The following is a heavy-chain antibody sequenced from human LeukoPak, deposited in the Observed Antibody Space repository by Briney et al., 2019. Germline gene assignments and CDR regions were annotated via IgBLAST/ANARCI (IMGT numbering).Heavy chain of an antibody. J-gene: IGHJ4*02. D-gene: IGHD3-10*01. CDR3: AREDRVWFGELSAY. CDR1: GFTFSSYS. V-gene: IGHV3-21*01. Sequence: GGSLRLSCAASGFTFSSYSMNWVRQAPGKGLEWVSSISSSSSYIYYADSVKGRFTISRDNAKNSLYLQMNSLRAEDTAVYYCAREDRVWFGELSAYWGQGTLVTVSS. CDR2: ISSSSSYI.